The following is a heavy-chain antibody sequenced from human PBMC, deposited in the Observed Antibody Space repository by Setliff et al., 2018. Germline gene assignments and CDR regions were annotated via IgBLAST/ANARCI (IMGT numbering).Heavy chain of an antibody. V-gene: IGHV4-34*01. D-gene: IGHD6-13*01. CDR3: ARRSQGRWYEVGWFDP. CDR2: ISHSGNT. J-gene: IGHJ5*02. Sequence: PSETLSLTCAVYGESFSGYFWSWIRQTPEKGLEWIGEISHSGNTNYNPSFKSRVTISMDTSKNQFSLKVNSVTAADTAVYFCARRSQGRWYEVGWFDPWGQGTLVTVSS. CDR1: GESFSGYF.